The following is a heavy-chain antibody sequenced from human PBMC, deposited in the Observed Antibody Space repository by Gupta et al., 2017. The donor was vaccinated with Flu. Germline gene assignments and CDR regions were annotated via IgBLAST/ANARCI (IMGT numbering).Heavy chain of an antibody. CDR1: GFAFDTYA. Sequence: DVQLLESGGGFVQPGGSLRLSCTASGFAFDTYAMDWVRQSPGKEREWVAAISGNGETPYYAESVKGHFTISRDNSKSTLYLQMNNLRVDDTAVYYCAKLVSAPLGWGQGTLITVSS. V-gene: IGHV3-23*01. CDR2: ISGNGETP. D-gene: IGHD3-10*01. J-gene: IGHJ4*02. CDR3: AKLVSAPLG.